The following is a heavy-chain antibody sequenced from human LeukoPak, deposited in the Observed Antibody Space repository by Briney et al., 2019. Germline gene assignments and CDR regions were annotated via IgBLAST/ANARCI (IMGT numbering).Heavy chain of an antibody. CDR3: ATNSYGYYYYYMDV. J-gene: IGHJ6*03. CDR1: GYTLTELS. D-gene: IGHD5-18*01. V-gene: IGHV1-24*01. CDR2: FDPEDGET. Sequence: GASVKVSCKVSGYTLTELSMHWVRQAPGKGLEWMGGFDPEDGETIYAQKFQGRVTLTEDISTDTAYMELSSLRSEDTAVYYCATNSYGYYYYYMDVWGKGTTVTISS.